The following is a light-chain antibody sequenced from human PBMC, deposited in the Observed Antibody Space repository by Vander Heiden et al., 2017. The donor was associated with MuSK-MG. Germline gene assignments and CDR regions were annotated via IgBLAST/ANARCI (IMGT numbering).Light chain of an antibody. CDR2: GAS. V-gene: IGKV3-15*01. Sequence: EIVMTQSPATLSVSPGERATLSCRASQSVTSNLAWYQQKPGQAPRLLIYGASTRATGIPARLSGSGSGTEFTLTISSLQSEDFAVYYGQQYKNWRTLGKGTKVK. J-gene: IGKJ1*01. CDR1: QSVTSN. CDR3: QQYKNWRT.